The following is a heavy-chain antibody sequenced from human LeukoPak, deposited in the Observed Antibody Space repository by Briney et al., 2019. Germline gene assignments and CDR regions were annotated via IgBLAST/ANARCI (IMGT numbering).Heavy chain of an antibody. CDR2: IDPNSGGT. CDR1: GYTFTGYY. V-gene: IGHV1-2*06. CDR3: ARALRTDILTTDY. J-gene: IGHJ4*02. Sequence: VASVKVSCKASGYTFTGYYMHWVRQAPGQGLEWMGRIDPNSGGTNSAQNFQGRVTMTRDTSISTAYMELSSLRSDDTAVYYCARALRTDILTTDYWGPGTLVTVSS. D-gene: IGHD3-9*01.